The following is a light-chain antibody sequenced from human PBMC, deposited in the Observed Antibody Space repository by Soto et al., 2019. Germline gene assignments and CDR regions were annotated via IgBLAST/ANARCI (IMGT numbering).Light chain of an antibody. Sequence: SYEPTQPSSVSVSPGQTARITCSGDVLAKKYARWFQQKPGQAPVLVIYKDSERPSGIPERFSGSSSGTTVTLTISGAQVEDEADYYCYSAADNKDVVFGGGTKLTVL. CDR3: YSAADNKDVV. CDR2: KDS. CDR1: VLAKKY. V-gene: IGLV3-27*01. J-gene: IGLJ2*01.